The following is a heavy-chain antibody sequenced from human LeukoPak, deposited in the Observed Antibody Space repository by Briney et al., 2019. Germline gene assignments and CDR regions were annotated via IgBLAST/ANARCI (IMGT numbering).Heavy chain of an antibody. D-gene: IGHD4-17*01. CDR3: AKSWDTVTRGRTYCDL. CDR1: GFIFSRYG. J-gene: IGHJ4*02. Sequence: GRSLGLSCVASGFIFSRYGMHWVRQAPGKGLEWVAIISNDGSETYYVDSVKGRFTISRDNSKNMLYLQMNSLRAEDTAVYYCAKSWDTVTRGRTYCDLWGQGTQVTASS. CDR2: ISNDGSET. V-gene: IGHV3-30*18.